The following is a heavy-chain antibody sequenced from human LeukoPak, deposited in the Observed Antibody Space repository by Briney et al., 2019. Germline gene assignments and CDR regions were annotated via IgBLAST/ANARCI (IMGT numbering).Heavy chain of an antibody. V-gene: IGHV4-39*07. Sequence: ETLSLTCTVSGGSISSSSYYWGWIRQPPGKGLEWIGSIYYSGSTYYNPSLKSRVTISVDTSKNQFSLKLSSVTAADTAVYYCARVARVGYNYSPGYYFDYWGQGTLVTVSS. D-gene: IGHD5-24*01. CDR2: IYYSGST. CDR1: GGSISSSSYY. J-gene: IGHJ4*02. CDR3: ARVARVGYNYSPGYYFDY.